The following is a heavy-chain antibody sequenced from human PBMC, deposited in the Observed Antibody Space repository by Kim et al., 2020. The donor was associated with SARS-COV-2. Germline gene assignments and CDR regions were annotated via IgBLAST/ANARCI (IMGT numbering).Heavy chain of an antibody. CDR1: GFIFSSYA. D-gene: IGHD5-18*01. J-gene: IGHJ4*02. CDR2: IGVIDTNR. Sequence: GGSLRLSCSASGFIFSSYAMHWVRQATGKGLEFVSAIGVIDTNRECADSVRGRFTISRDNSKNTLYLQMSSLRTEDTAVYYCVKRISSTTGYDYWGQGTLVTVSS. CDR3: VKRISSTTGYDY. V-gene: IGHV3-64D*09.